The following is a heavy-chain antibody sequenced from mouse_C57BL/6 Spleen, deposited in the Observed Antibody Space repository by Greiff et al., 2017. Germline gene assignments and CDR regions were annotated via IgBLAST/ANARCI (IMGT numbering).Heavy chain of an antibody. Sequence: QVQLQQPGAELVKPGASVKMSCKASGYTFTSYWITWVKQRPGQGLEWIGDIYPGSGSTNYNEKFKSKATLTVDTSSSTAYMQLSSLTAEDSAVYYCARGHYSKAMDYWGQGTSVTVSS. CDR3: ARGHYSKAMDY. CDR2: IYPGSGST. J-gene: IGHJ4*01. D-gene: IGHD2-5*01. CDR1: GYTFTSYW. V-gene: IGHV1-55*01.